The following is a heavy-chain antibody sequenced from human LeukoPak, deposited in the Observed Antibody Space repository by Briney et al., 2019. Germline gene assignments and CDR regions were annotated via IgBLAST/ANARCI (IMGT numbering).Heavy chain of an antibody. D-gene: IGHD5-24*01. Sequence: SVKVSCKASGGTFSSYAISWVRQAPGQGLEWMGGIIPIFGTANYAQKFQGRVTITEDESTSTAYMELSSMRSEDTVVYYCARSRDGRFDYWGQGTLVTVSS. CDR1: GGTFSSYA. V-gene: IGHV1-69*13. J-gene: IGHJ4*02. CDR2: IIPIFGTA. CDR3: ARSRDGRFDY.